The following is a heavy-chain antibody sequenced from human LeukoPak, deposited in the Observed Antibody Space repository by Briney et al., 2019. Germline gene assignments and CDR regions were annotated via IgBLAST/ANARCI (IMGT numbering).Heavy chain of an antibody. CDR1: GFTFSSYS. CDR3: VLGSPFDY. CDR2: ISSSRSI. J-gene: IGHJ4*02. V-gene: IGHV3-48*02. D-gene: IGHD3-10*01. Sequence: GGSLRLSCAASGFTFSSYSMNWVRQAPGKGLEWVSYISSSRSIYYADSVKGRFTISRDNANNSLSLQMNSLRDEDTAVYYCVLGSPFDYWGQGTLVTVSS.